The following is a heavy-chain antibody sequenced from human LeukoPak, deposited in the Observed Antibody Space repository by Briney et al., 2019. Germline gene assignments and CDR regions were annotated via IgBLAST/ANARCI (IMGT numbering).Heavy chain of an antibody. Sequence: SETLSLTCTVSGGSISSYYWSWIRQPAGKGLEWIGRIYTRGSTNYNPSLKRGVTMSVDTSKNQFSLKLSSVTAADTAVYYCAGEGHYYDSSGYYYGGEDYWGQGTLVTVSS. CDR1: GGSISSYY. CDR2: IYTRGST. CDR3: AGEGHYYDSSGYYYGGEDY. J-gene: IGHJ4*02. V-gene: IGHV4-4*07. D-gene: IGHD3-22*01.